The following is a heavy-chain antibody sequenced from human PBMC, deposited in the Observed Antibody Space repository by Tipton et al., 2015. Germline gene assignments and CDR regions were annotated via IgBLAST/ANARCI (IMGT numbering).Heavy chain of an antibody. Sequence: TLSLTCSVSSDSISKYYWSWIRQPPGKELEWIGYIQYSGSTNYNPSLKSRVTISLDTSKNQFSLTLNSVAAADTAVYYCARDLEHGMDVWGHGTTVTVSS. CDR2: IQYSGST. J-gene: IGHJ6*02. CDR1: SDSISKYY. CDR3: ARDLEHGMDV. D-gene: IGHD5-24*01. V-gene: IGHV4-59*01.